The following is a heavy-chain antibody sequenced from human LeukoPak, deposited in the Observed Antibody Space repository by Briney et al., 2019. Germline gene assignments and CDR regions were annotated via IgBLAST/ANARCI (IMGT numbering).Heavy chain of an antibody. CDR1: SYTFTNYA. CDR3: ASTMVRGAGSWFDP. CDR2: ISAYNGNT. V-gene: IGHV1-18*01. J-gene: IGHJ5*02. Sequence: ASVKVSCKASSYTFTNYAFTWVRQAPGQGLEWMGWISAYNGNTNYAQKLQGRVTMTTDTSTSTAYMELRSLRSDDTAVYYCASTMVRGAGSWFDPWGQGTLVTVSS. D-gene: IGHD3-10*01.